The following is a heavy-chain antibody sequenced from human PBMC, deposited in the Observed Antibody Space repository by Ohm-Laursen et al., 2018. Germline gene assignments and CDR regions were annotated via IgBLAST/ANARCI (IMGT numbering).Heavy chain of an antibody. CDR1: GFTFSSYA. Sequence: SLRLSCAASGFTFSSYAMSWVRQAPGKGLEWVSFISSASTTIYYADSVKGRFTISRDNAKNTVYMQMDSLRAEDRAVYYCARDRKNGDSGYGMDVWGHGTTVTVS. V-gene: IGHV3-48*01. CDR3: ARDRKNGDSGYGMDV. D-gene: IGHD4-17*01. CDR2: ISSASTTI. J-gene: IGHJ6*02.